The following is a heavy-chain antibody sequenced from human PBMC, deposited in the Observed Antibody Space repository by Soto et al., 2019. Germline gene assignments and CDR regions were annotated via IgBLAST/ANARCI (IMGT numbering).Heavy chain of an antibody. CDR2: ISSSSSTI. D-gene: IGHD5-18*01. V-gene: IGHV3-48*02. Sequence: EVQLVESGGDLVQPGGSLRLSCAASGFIFNTYTMNWVRQAPGKGLEWVSYISSSSSTIYYADSMKGRFTISRDNAKNSLYLQMNSLRDVDTAVYYCARDPAKNTAMAAGFDHWGQGTLVTVSS. J-gene: IGHJ4*02. CDR3: ARDPAKNTAMAAGFDH. CDR1: GFIFNTYT.